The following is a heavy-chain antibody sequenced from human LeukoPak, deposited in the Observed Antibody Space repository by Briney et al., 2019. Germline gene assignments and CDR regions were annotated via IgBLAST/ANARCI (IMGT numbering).Heavy chain of an antibody. J-gene: IGHJ6*03. V-gene: IGHV1-2*02. CDR3: ARVAQQAYYYYYIDV. CDR1: AYTFTGYY. Sequence: GSSFKVSCKASAYTFTGYYMHWVRQAPGQGLEWMGWINTNSGGTNYAQKFQGRITMTRNTSISTAYMELSRMRSDDTAVYYCARVAQQAYYYYYIDVWGKGTTVTAPS. D-gene: IGHD6-13*01. CDR2: INTNSGGT.